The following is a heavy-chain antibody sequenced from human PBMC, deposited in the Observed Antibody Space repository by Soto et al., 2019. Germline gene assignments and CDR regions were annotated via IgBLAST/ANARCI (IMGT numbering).Heavy chain of an antibody. CDR2: IKQDGSET. CDR3: ARGKEPIAFWSGYAY. J-gene: IGHJ4*02. V-gene: IGHV3-7*03. D-gene: IGHD3-3*01. CDR1: GFTFKTYW. Sequence: GGSLRLSCAASGFTFKTYWMSWVRQAPGKGLEWVASIKQDGSETYYVDSVKGRFSISRDNAKNSLYLQMKSLRAEDTAVFYCARGKEPIAFWSGYAYWGQGTLVTVSS.